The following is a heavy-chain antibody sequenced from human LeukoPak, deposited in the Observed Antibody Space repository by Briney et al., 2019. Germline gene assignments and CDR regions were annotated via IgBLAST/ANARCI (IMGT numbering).Heavy chain of an antibody. CDR2: IYSSGTT. D-gene: IGHD6-13*01. CDR1: GGSISSYY. J-gene: IGHJ4*02. CDR3: ARGVYIAAAQYGY. Sequence: SETLSLTCTVPGGSISSYYWSWFRKPPGKGLGWRGYIYSSGTTNYHPSLKSRVPISVDTSKNQFSLTLSSVTAADTAVYYCARGVYIAAAQYGYWGQGTLVTVSS. V-gene: IGHV4-59*13.